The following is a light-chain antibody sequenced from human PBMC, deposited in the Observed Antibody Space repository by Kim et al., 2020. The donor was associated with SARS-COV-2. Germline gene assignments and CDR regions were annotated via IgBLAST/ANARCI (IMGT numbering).Light chain of an antibody. V-gene: IGKV3-15*01. Sequence: VSPGERATLSCRASQSVSSNLAWYQQKPGQAPRLLIYGASTRATGIPARFSGSGSGTEFTLTIRSLQSEDFAVYYCQQYNNWPFTFGQGTRLEIK. CDR1: QSVSSN. CDR2: GAS. CDR3: QQYNNWPFT. J-gene: IGKJ5*01.